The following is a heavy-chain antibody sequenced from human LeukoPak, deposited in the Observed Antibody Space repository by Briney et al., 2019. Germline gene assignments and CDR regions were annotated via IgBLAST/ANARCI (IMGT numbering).Heavy chain of an antibody. V-gene: IGHV3-7*01. Sequence: GGSLSLSFAASGFPFSTYWMNWVRPAPGKGTEWVANIKQDGSEKYYVDSVKGRFTISKDNSKNTLYLQMNSLRAEDTAVYFCAKGDKMLTWRRTYNRFDPWGQGTLVTVSS. CDR1: GFPFSTYW. D-gene: IGHD3-16*01. CDR2: IKQDGSEK. J-gene: IGHJ5*02. CDR3: AKGDKMLTWRRTYNRFDP.